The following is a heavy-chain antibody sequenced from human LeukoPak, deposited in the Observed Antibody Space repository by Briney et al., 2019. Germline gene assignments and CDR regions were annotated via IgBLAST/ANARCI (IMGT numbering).Heavy chain of an antibody. J-gene: IGHJ4*02. CDR1: GYTFTSYG. CDR3: ARGHYYDSSGYPNFDY. V-gene: IGHV1-18*01. Sequence: ASVKVSRKASGYTFTSYGISWVRQAPGQGLEWMGWLSAYNGNTNYAQKLQGRVTMTTDTSTSTAYMELRSLRSDDTAVYYCARGHYYDSSGYPNFDYWGQGTLVTVSS. D-gene: IGHD3-22*01. CDR2: LSAYNGNT.